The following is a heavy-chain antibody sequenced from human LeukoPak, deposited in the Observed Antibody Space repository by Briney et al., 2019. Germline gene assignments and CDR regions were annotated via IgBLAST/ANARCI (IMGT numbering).Heavy chain of an antibody. Sequence: GGSLRLSCAASGFTFNSYAMSWVRQAPEKGLEWVATISGSGGGTYYADSVKGRFTISRDDSKNTLYLQMNSLRAGDTAVYYCAKDLGRYRNNYFDYWGQGTLVTVSS. CDR2: ISGSGGGT. CDR1: GFTFNSYA. J-gene: IGHJ4*02. D-gene: IGHD1-26*01. V-gene: IGHV3-23*01. CDR3: AKDLGRYRNNYFDY.